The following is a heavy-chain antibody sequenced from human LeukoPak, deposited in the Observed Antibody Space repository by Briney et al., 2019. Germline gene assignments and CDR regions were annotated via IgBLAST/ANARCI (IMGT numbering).Heavy chain of an antibody. CDR2: INSDGRRT. J-gene: IGHJ6*03. V-gene: IGHV3-74*01. Sequence: PGGSLRLSCAASGFTISNHWMHWVRQAPGKGLVWVSRINSDGRRTSYADSVKGRFTISRDNAKNTLYLQMNSLRPDDTAVYYCAREVEVVPATIGAYYYYCMDVWGKGTTVTVSS. CDR3: AREVEVVPATIGAYYYYCMDV. CDR1: GFTISNHW. D-gene: IGHD2-2*01.